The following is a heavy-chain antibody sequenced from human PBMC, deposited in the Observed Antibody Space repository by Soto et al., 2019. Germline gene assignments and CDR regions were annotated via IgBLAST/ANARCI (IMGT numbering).Heavy chain of an antibody. V-gene: IGHV3-9*01. CDR2: ISWNSGSI. CDR1: GFTFDDYA. CDR3: AKDIGSTVVTAGFDY. J-gene: IGHJ4*02. Sequence: GGSLRLSCAASGFTFDDYAMHWVRQAPGKGLEWVSGISWNSGSIGYADSVKGRFTISRDNAKNSLYLQMNSLRAEDTALYYCAKDIGSTVVTAGFDYWGQGTLVTVSS. D-gene: IGHD4-17*01.